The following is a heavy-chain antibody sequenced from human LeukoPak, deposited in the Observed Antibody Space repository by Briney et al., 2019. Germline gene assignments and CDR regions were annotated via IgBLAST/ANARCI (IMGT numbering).Heavy chain of an antibody. J-gene: IGHJ6*02. CDR3: ARGGYSGYDPLIPYYYYGLDV. CDR1: GGSISNYY. V-gene: IGHV4-4*07. D-gene: IGHD5-12*01. CDR2: IYTSGST. Sequence: PSETLSLTCTVSGGSISNYYWSWIRQPVGKGLEWIGRIYTSGSTNYNPSLKSRVTMSVDTSKNQFSLKLTSMTAADTAVYYCARGGYSGYDPLIPYYYYGLDVWGQGATVTVSS.